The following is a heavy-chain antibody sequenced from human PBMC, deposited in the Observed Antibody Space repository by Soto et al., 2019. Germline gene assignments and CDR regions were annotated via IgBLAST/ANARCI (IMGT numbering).Heavy chain of an antibody. CDR1: GFRFKSFV. Sequence: QVQLVESGGGVVQPGTSLRLSCAASGFRFKSFVMHWVRQAPGKGLEWVAFTSYDGNNKDYGDSVKGRFTVSRDNSQNTLHLQMDFLRPEDTALYYCARWGTTGGFDLWCQGTLVSGSS. CDR3: ARWGTTGGFDL. CDR2: TSYDGNNK. V-gene: IGHV3-30*19. D-gene: IGHD3-16*01. J-gene: IGHJ4*02.